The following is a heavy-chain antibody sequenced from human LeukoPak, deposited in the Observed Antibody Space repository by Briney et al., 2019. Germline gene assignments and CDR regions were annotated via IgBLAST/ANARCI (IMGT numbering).Heavy chain of an antibody. CDR3: ARVGGGVSDYYYYYMDV. Sequence: SETLSLTCTVSGYSISSGYYWGWIRQPPGKGLEWIGSIYHSGSTYYNPSLKSRVTISVDTPKNRFSLKLSSVTAADTAVYYCARVGGGVSDYYYYYMDVWGKGTTVTVSS. J-gene: IGHJ6*03. D-gene: IGHD2-8*02. V-gene: IGHV4-38-2*02. CDR2: IYHSGST. CDR1: GYSISSGYY.